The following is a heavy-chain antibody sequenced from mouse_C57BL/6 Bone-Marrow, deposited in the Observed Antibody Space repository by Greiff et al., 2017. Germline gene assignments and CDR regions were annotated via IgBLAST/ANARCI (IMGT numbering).Heavy chain of an antibody. V-gene: IGHV1-81*01. CDR3: ARRDWNYYGSSYDY. CDR2: IYPRSGNT. D-gene: IGHD1-1*01. Sequence: QVQLQQSGAELARPGASVKLSCKASGYTFTSYGISWVKQRTGQGLEWIGEIYPRSGNTYYNEQFKGKATLTADKSSSTAYMELRSLTSEDSAVYFCARRDWNYYGSSYDYWGQGTTLTVSS. J-gene: IGHJ2*01. CDR1: GYTFTSYG.